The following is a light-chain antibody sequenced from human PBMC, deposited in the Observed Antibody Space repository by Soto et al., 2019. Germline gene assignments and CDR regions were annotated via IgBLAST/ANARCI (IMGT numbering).Light chain of an antibody. V-gene: IGKV1-39*01. J-gene: IGKJ1*01. CDR1: QSITTR. CDR2: TLS. CDR3: QQSYDTPRT. Sequence: DIVMTQSPSSLSSSVGDRVIITCRASQSITTRLNWYQQKPGKAPKLLIHTLSTLQTGVPSRFSGGGSGTDFSLTISGLQPDDFATYYCQQSYDTPRTFGPGTRVDIK.